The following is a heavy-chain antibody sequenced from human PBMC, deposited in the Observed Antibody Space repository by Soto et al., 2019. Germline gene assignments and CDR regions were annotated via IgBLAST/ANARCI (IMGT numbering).Heavy chain of an antibody. D-gene: IGHD4-17*01. CDR2: IYYSGST. J-gene: IGHJ4*02. CDR3: ARPSYYGDYDY. CDR1: GGSISSSSYY. Sequence: SETLSLTCTVSGGSISSSSYYWGWIRQPPGKGLEWIGSIYYSGSTYYNPSLKSRVTISVDTSKNQFSLKLSSVTAADTAVYYCARPSYYGDYDYWGQGTLVTVSS. V-gene: IGHV4-39*01.